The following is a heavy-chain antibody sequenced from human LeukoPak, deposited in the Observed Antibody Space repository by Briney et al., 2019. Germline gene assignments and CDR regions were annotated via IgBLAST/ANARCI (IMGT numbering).Heavy chain of an antibody. CDR1: GYTFTSYA. CDR3: ARGGRRGPYHYYYVDV. V-gene: IGHV7-4-1*02. J-gene: IGHJ6*03. Sequence: ASVKVSCKASGYTFTSYAMNWVRQAPGQGLEWMGWINTNTGNPTYAQGFTGRFVFSLDTSVSTAYLQISSLKAEDTAVYYCARGGRRGPYHYYYVDVWGKGTTVTVSS. CDR2: INTNTGNP. D-gene: IGHD1-14*01.